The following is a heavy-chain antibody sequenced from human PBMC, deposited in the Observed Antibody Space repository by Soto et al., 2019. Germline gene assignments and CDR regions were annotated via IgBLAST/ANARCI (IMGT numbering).Heavy chain of an antibody. Sequence: SETLSLTCAVSGGSISSSNWWSWVRQPPGKGLEWIGEIYHSGSTNYNPSLKSRVTISVDTSKNQFSLKLSSVTAADTAVYYCARGGSDYIWGSYRYRNAFDIWGQGTMVTVSS. D-gene: IGHD3-16*02. CDR1: GGSISSSNW. J-gene: IGHJ3*02. V-gene: IGHV4-4*02. CDR3: ARGGSDYIWGSYRYRNAFDI. CDR2: IYHSGST.